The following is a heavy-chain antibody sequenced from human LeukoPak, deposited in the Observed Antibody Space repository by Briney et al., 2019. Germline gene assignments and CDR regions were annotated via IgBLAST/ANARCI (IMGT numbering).Heavy chain of an antibody. Sequence: GASVKVSCKASRYSFTDYYIYWMRQAPGQGLEWMGIINPSGGSNSNAQNFQGRVTMTRDTSTSTVYMEMSSLRYEDTAVYYCARVGDSSNSWFDPWGQGTLVTVSS. CDR1: RYSFTDYY. CDR3: ARVGDSSNSWFDP. CDR2: INPSGGSN. V-gene: IGHV1-46*01. D-gene: IGHD6-19*01. J-gene: IGHJ5*02.